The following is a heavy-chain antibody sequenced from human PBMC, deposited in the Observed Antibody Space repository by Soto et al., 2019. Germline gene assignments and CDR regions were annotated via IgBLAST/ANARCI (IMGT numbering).Heavy chain of an antibody. CDR3: TREWTGADGPEAVRYYYYGLDV. Sequence: GASVKVSCKASGSTLRSNAFSWVRQAPGHGLEGMGGIIPVFGRANYRQKFQGRVTVTADEFTRTVYMELSSLRSEDTAIDYCTREWTGADGPEAVRYYYYGLDVWGQGTTVTVSS. D-gene: IGHD7-27*01. CDR1: GSTLRSNA. J-gene: IGHJ6*02. CDR2: IIPVFGRA. V-gene: IGHV1-69*13.